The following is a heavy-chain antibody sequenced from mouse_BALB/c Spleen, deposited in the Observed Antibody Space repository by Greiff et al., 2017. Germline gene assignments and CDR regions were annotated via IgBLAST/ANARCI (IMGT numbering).Heavy chain of an antibody. Sequence: EVQGVESGGGLVKPGASVKLSCTASGFNIKDTYMHWVKQRPEQGLEWIGRIDPANGNTKYDPKFQGKATITADTSSNTAYLQLSSLTSEDTAVYDCARGGYGSSYAMDYWGQGTSVTVSS. CDR2: IDPANGNT. V-gene: IGHV14-3*02. CDR3: ARGGYGSSYAMDY. J-gene: IGHJ4*01. CDR1: GFNIKDTY. D-gene: IGHD1-1*01.